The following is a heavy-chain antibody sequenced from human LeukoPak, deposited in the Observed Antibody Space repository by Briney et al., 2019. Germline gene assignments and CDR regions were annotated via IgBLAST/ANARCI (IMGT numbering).Heavy chain of an antibody. CDR3: ARSTITATAAGHFDL. J-gene: IGHJ2*01. V-gene: IGHV1-2*06. Sequence: ASIKVSCKSSGYTFTDYYVHWVRQAPGQGLEWMGRINPNSGDTNYAQNFRGRVTMSRDTSISTAYLELNRLIFDDTAVFYCARSTITATAAGHFDLWGRGTLVTVSS. D-gene: IGHD6-13*01. CDR1: GYTFTDYY. CDR2: INPNSGDT.